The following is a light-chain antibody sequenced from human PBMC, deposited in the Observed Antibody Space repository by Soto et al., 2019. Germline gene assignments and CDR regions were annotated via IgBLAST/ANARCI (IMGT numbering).Light chain of an antibody. Sequence: EIVMTQSPATLSVSPGERATLSCRASQSVSSNLVWYQQKRGQAPRLLIYGASTRATGIPARFSGSGSGTEFTLTIRRLQSEEFAVYSCQQYNNWPPTFGQGTKLEIK. CDR3: QQYNNWPPT. J-gene: IGKJ2*01. CDR2: GAS. V-gene: IGKV3-15*01. CDR1: QSVSSN.